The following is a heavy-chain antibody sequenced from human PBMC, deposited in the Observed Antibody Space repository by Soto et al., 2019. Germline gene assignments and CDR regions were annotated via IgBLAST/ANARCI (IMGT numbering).Heavy chain of an antibody. CDR2: IIPIFGTA. J-gene: IGHJ4*02. V-gene: IGHV1-69*13. D-gene: IGHD1-26*01. Sequence: GASVKVSCKASGGTFSSYAISWVRQAPGQGLEWMGGIIPIFGTANYAQKFQGRVTITADESTSTAYMELSSLRSEDTAVYYCARDGTTGIVGANWAQEYWGQGTLVTVSS. CDR1: GGTFSSYA. CDR3: ARDGTTGIVGANWAQEY.